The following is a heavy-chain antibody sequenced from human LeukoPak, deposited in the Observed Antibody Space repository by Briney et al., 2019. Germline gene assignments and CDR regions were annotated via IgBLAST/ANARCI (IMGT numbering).Heavy chain of an antibody. V-gene: IGHV4-59*01. CDR3: ARARQLYSYDY. D-gene: IGHD5-18*01. CDR2: IYYSGST. Sequence: PSETLSLTCTVSGGSISSYYWSWIRQPPGKGLEWIGYIYYSGSTNYNPSLKSRATISVDTSKNQFSLKLSSVTAADTAVYYCARARQLYSYDYRGQGTLVTVSS. CDR1: GGSISSYY. J-gene: IGHJ4*02.